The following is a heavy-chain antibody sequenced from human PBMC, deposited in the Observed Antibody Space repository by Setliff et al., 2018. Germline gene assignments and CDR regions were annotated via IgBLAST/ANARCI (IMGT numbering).Heavy chain of an antibody. D-gene: IGHD3-10*01. J-gene: IGHJ4*02. CDR1: GFTFSSYG. V-gene: IGHV3-30*18. CDR3: AKDIYGSGSYAVGGYFDY. CDR2: ISYDGSNK. Sequence: PGGSLRLSCAASGFTFSSYGMHWVRQAPGKGLEWVAVISYDGSNKYYADSVKGRFTISRDNSKNTLYLQMNSLRAEDTAVYYCAKDIYGSGSYAVGGYFDYWGQGTQVTVSS.